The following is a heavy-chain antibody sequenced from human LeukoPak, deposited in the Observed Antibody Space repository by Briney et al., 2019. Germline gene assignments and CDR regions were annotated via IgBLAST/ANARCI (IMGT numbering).Heavy chain of an antibody. CDR1: GYTFTNYY. D-gene: IGHD3-10*01. J-gene: IGHJ4*02. CDR3: ARLAFHFASGSRHYFDY. Sequence: ASVKVSCKASGYTFTNYYMHWVRQAPGQGLEWMGIFNPSGDSTSYAQKFQGRVTMARDTSTSTVYMELSSLRSDDTAVYYCARLAFHFASGSRHYFDYWGQGTLVTVSS. V-gene: IGHV1-46*01. CDR2: FNPSGDST.